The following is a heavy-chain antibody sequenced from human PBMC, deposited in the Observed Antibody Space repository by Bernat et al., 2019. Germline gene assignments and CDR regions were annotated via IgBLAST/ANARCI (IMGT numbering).Heavy chain of an antibody. D-gene: IGHD2-15*01. CDR1: GFTFSSYA. V-gene: IGHV3-30*01. Sequence: QVQLVESGGGVVQPGRSLRLSCAASGFTFSSYAMHWVRQAPGKRLEWVAVISYDGSNKYYADSVKGRFTISRDNSKNTLYLQMNSLRAEDTAVYYCARNPPYCSGGSCYDDPYYFDYWGQGTLVTVSS. CDR2: ISYDGSNK. CDR3: ARNPPYCSGGSCYDDPYYFDY. J-gene: IGHJ4*02.